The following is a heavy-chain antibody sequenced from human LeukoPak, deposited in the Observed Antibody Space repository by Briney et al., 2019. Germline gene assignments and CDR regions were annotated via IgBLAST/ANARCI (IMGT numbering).Heavy chain of an antibody. V-gene: IGHV3-7*01. J-gene: IGHJ4*02. CDR1: GFTLSTYS. CDR2: IKEDGSEK. D-gene: IGHD4-17*01. CDR3: ATGVTRADS. Sequence: PGGSLRLSCTVSGFTLSTYSLNWVRRAPGKGLEWVANIKEDGSEKYSVDSVKGRFTISRDNAKNSLYLQMNSLRAEDTAVYYCATGVTRADSWGQGTLATVSS.